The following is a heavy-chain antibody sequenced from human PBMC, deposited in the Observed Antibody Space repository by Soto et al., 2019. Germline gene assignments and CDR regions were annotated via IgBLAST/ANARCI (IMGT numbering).Heavy chain of an antibody. CDR3: ARLSLGYCSGGSCYRDAFDI. V-gene: IGHV4-59*08. CDR2: IYYSGST. J-gene: IGHJ3*02. CDR1: SGSISTYY. D-gene: IGHD2-15*01. Sequence: SETLSLTCTVSSGSISTYYWSWIRQPPGEGLEWIGYIYYSGSTNYNPSLKSRVTISVDTSKNQFSLKLSSVTAADTAVYYCARLSLGYCSGGSCYRDAFDIWGQGTMVTVSS.